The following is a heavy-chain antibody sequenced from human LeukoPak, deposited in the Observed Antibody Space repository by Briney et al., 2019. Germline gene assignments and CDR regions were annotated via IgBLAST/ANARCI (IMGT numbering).Heavy chain of an antibody. CDR1: GGSISSGDYY. D-gene: IGHD3-3*01. J-gene: IGHJ4*02. CDR2: INHSGST. V-gene: IGHV4-39*07. CDR3: ARFSGGRLRFLEWRQFDY. Sequence: PSETLSLTCTVSGGSISSGDYYWSWIRQPPGKGLEWIGEINHSGSTNYNPSLKSRVTISVDTSKNQFSLKLSSVTAADTAVYYCARFSGGRLRFLEWRQFDYWGQGTLVTVSS.